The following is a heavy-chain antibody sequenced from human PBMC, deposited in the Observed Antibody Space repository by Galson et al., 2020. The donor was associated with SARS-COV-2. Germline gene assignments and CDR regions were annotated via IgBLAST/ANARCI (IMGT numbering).Heavy chain of an antibody. CDR3: AGRMTTVTTAFFSDY. CDR2: ISYDGCNK. CDR1: GFTFSSYA. Sequence: GGSLRLSCAASGFTFSSYAMHWVRQAPGKGLEWVAVISYDGCNKYYADSVKGRFTISRDNSKNTLYLQMNSLRAEDTAVYYCAGRMTTVTTAFFSDYWGQGTLVTVSS. V-gene: IGHV3-30-3*01. J-gene: IGHJ4*02. D-gene: IGHD4-17*01.